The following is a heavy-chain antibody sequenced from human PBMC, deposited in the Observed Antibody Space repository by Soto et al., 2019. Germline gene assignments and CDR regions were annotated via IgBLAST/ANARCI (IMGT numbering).Heavy chain of an antibody. D-gene: IGHD3-9*01. J-gene: IGHJ4*02. Sequence: QVQLVQSGAEVKRPGSSVKVSCKVSGGAFRNYDVSWVRQAPGQGLEGMGGIIPPFDKTTYAVKFQDRATITADESTSTVYMALSSLRSDDTAVYYCARGLGRLPTPFDIATSFDYRGQGTLLTVSS. CDR3: ARGLGRLPTPFDIATSFDY. CDR2: IIPPFDKT. CDR1: GGAFRNYD. V-gene: IGHV1-69*12.